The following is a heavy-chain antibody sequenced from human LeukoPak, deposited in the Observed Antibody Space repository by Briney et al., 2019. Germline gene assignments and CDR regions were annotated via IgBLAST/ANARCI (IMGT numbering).Heavy chain of an antibody. V-gene: IGHV4-31*03. D-gene: IGHD4-23*01. CDR1: GDSISSVGYY. Sequence: SETLSLTCTVSGDSISSVGYYWTWVRQLPGKGLEWIGYMYYTGNTYNNPSLKSRITISRDTSRNQFSLQLTSVTAADTAVYYCTRHWSTGNSFYRFDFWGQGTLVTVSS. CDR3: TRHWSTGNSFYRFDF. CDR2: MYYTGNT. J-gene: IGHJ4*02.